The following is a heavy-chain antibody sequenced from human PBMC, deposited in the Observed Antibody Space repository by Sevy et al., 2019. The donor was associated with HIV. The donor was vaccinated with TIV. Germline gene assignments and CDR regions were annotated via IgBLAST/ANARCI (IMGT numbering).Heavy chain of an antibody. J-gene: IGHJ3*01. Sequence: GGSLRLSCAASGLTFSSYAMNWVRQAPGKGLDWVSTIYGTAGVTDYANSVNGRFTISRDNSKNTLFLQMNSLRAEDTAVYYCAGGRFDSSGSFDAFDVWGQGTMVTVSS. V-gene: IGHV3-23*01. CDR2: IYGTAGVT. CDR1: GLTFSSYA. D-gene: IGHD3-22*01. CDR3: AGGRFDSSGSFDAFDV.